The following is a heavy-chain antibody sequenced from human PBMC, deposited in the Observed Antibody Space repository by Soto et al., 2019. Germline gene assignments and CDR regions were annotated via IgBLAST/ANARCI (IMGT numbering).Heavy chain of an antibody. CDR2: IIPVFGTA. D-gene: IGHD4-17*01. CDR1: GGTLRNYG. V-gene: IGHV1-69*12. CDR3: SRGDATKKVVTTSYGMDA. J-gene: IGHJ6*02. Sequence: QVQLVQSGAEVKKPGSSVRVSCKASGGTLRNYGISWVRQAPGQGLEWMGGIIPVFGTANYAQKVQGRVTITADESTSKVYMDVTSLRSEGTAVDYWSRGDATKKVVTTSYGMDAWGQGTTVTVSS.